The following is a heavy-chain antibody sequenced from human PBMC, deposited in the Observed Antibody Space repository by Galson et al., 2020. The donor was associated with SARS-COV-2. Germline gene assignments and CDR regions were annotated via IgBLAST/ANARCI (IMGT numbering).Heavy chain of an antibody. Sequence: SETLSLTCTVSGGSINSDDYFWTWIRQPPGKGLEWIGYIYYTGRTSYTPSLKSRFTMSLDTSKNQFSLKLSSVTAADTAVYFCARGVLRDFDYQDYGGQGTRHTVSS. CDR2: IYYTGRT. D-gene: IGHD3-9*01. CDR1: GGSINSDDYF. V-gene: IGHV4-30-4*08. J-gene: IGHJ4*02. CDR3: ARGVLRDFDYQDY.